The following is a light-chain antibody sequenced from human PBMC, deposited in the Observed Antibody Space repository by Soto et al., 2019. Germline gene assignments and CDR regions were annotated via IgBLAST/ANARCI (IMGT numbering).Light chain of an antibody. CDR2: AAS. V-gene: IGKV1-27*01. Sequence: DIQMTQSPSSLSASVGDRVTITCRASQVIGNRLAWYQQNPGKVPKLLIYAASTLQSGVPFRFSGSGSGTNFTLTISSLQPEDVATYYCQNYNRSTWTFGQGTNVEIK. CDR1: QVIGNR. CDR3: QNYNRSTWT. J-gene: IGKJ1*01.